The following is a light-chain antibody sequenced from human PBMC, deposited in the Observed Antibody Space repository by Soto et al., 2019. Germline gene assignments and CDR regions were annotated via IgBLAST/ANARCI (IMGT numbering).Light chain of an antibody. Sequence: DVVMTQSPLSLPVTLGQPASISCRSSQSLAYSDGNTYLNWFQQRPGQSPRRLIYKVSNRDSGVPDRCSGSGSGTDFTLKISMVEAEDVGVYYCMQGTHWPPYTFGQGTKLEIK. CDR2: KVS. CDR1: QSLAYSDGNTY. CDR3: MQGTHWPPYT. V-gene: IGKV2-30*01. J-gene: IGKJ2*01.